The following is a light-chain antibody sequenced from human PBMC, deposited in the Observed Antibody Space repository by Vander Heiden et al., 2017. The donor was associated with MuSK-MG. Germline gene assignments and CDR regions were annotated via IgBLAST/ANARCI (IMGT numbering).Light chain of an antibody. CDR2: WAS. Sequence: DIVMTQSPDSLAVSLGERATINCRSSQNILYSSNNKNYLAWYQQKPGQPPKLLIYWASTRESGVPDRFSGSGSATDFTLTISSLQAEDVAVYYCQQDDSTPWTFGQGTTVEIK. J-gene: IGKJ1*01. V-gene: IGKV4-1*01. CDR1: QNILYSSNNKNY. CDR3: QQDDSTPWT.